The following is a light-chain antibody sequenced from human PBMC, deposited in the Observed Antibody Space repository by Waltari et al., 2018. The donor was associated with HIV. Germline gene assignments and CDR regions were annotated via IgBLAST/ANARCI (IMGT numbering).Light chain of an antibody. CDR3: QQSYSTPPVT. Sequence: IQMTQSPSSLSASVGDRFTITCRASQSIISYLNWYQQKPGKAPKLLIYAASSLQSGVPSRFSGSGTGTDFTLTISSLQPEDFATYYCQQSYSTPPVTFGPGTKVDIK. J-gene: IGKJ3*01. V-gene: IGKV1-39*01. CDR1: QSIISY. CDR2: AAS.